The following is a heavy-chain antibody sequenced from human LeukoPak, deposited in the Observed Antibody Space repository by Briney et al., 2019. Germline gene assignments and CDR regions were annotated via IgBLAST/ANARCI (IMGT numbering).Heavy chain of an antibody. D-gene: IGHD3-10*02. CDR1: GFTFSSYG. CDR2: IRYDGSSK. Sequence: PGGSLRLSCAASGFTFSSYGMHWVRQAPGKGREWVAFIRYDGSSKYYADSVKGRFTISRDNSKNTLYLQMNSLRAEDTAEYHCAKGQSLCEVWGQGTLVTVSS. V-gene: IGHV3-30*02. CDR3: AKGQSLCEV. J-gene: IGHJ1*01.